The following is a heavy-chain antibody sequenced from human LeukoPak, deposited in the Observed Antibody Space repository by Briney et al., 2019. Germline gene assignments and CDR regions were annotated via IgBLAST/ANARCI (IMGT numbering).Heavy chain of an antibody. D-gene: IGHD3-10*01. J-gene: IGHJ4*02. Sequence: GGSLRLSCAASGFTFSSYAMHWVRQAPGRGLEWVAVISYDGSNKYYPDSVKGRFTISRDNSKNTLYLQMNSLRAEDTAVYYCAKGHYGSGSYYYIDYWGQGTLVTVSS. CDR3: AKGHYGSGSYYYIDY. V-gene: IGHV3-30*04. CDR1: GFTFSSYA. CDR2: ISYDGSNK.